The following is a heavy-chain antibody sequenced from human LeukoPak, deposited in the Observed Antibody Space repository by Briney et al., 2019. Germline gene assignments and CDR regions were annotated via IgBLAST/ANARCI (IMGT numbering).Heavy chain of an antibody. D-gene: IGHD3-22*01. Sequence: GGSLRLSCAASGFTFSSYAMHWVRQAPGKGLEWVAVISYDGSNKYYADSVKGRFTISRDNSKNTLYLQMNSLRAEDTAVYYCARGSTYYDSSGQVPFDYWGQGTLVTVSS. J-gene: IGHJ4*02. CDR1: GFTFSSYA. CDR3: ARGSTYYDSSGQVPFDY. CDR2: ISYDGSNK. V-gene: IGHV3-30-3*01.